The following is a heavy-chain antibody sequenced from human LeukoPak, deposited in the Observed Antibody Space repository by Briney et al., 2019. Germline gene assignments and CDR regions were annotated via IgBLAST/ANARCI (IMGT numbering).Heavy chain of an antibody. Sequence: GGSLRLSCAASGFTFSSYAMSWVRQAPGKGLEWVAVIWYDGSNKYYADSVKGRFTISRDNSKNTLYLQMNSLRAEDTAVYYCARESGYYYDSSGYYSLWVDPWGQGTLVTVSS. V-gene: IGHV3-33*08. D-gene: IGHD3-22*01. CDR2: IWYDGSNK. CDR1: GFTFSSYA. J-gene: IGHJ5*02. CDR3: ARESGYYYDSSGYYSLWVDP.